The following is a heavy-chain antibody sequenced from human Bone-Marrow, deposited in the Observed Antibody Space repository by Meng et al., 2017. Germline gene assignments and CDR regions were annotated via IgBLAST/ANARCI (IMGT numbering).Heavy chain of an antibody. CDR2: IVHRGNT. CDR1: RYSITNDYY. J-gene: IGHJ5*02. Sequence: SETLSLTCTVSRYSITNDYYWGWIRQPPGKGLEWIGSIVHRGNTYYNPYLKSRITMSVDTSKNQFSLKVTSVTAADTAVYYCARVSSGSFDVWGQGTLVTVSS. D-gene: IGHD1-26*01. CDR3: ARVSSGSFDV. V-gene: IGHV4-38-2*02.